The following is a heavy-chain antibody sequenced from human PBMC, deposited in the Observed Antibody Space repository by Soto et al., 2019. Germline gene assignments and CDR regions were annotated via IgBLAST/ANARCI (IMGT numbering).Heavy chain of an antibody. CDR3: ARLGYGSGSYYNEGYFDY. CDR1: GGSISSYY. D-gene: IGHD3-10*01. V-gene: IGHV4-59*08. Sequence: QVQLQESGPGLVKPSETLSLTCTVSGGSISSYYWSWIRQPPGKGLEWIGYIYYSGSTNYNPSLKSRVPISVDTAKNQFSLKLSSVTAADTAVYYCARLGYGSGSYYNEGYFDYWGQGTLVTVSS. J-gene: IGHJ4*02. CDR2: IYYSGST.